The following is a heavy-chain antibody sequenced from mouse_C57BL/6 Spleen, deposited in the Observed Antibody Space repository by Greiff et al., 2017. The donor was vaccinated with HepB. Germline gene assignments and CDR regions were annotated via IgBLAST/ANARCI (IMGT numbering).Heavy chain of an antibody. CDR1: GYTFTSYW. CDR2: IDPSDSYT. J-gene: IGHJ2*01. Sequence: VQRVESGAELVRPGTSVKLSCKASGYTFTSYWMHWVKQRPGQGLEWIGVIDPSDSYTNYNQKFKGKATLTVDTSSSTAYMQLSSLTAEDSAVYYCSRTDSNYYGSSDLDYWGQGTTLTVSS. V-gene: IGHV1-59*01. CDR3: SRTDSNYYGSSDLDY. D-gene: IGHD1-1*01.